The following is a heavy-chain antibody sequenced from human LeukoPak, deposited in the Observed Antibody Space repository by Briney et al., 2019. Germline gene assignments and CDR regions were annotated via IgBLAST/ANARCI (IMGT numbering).Heavy chain of an antibody. CDR1: GFTFSGSA. Sequence: GGSLRLSCAASGFTFSGSAMHWVRQASGKGLDWVGRIRSKANSYATAYAASVKGRFTISRNDSKNTAYLQMNSLKTEDTAVYYCTREGYFDYWGQGTLVTVSS. V-gene: IGHV3-73*01. J-gene: IGHJ4*02. CDR3: TREGYFDY. CDR2: IRSKANSYAT.